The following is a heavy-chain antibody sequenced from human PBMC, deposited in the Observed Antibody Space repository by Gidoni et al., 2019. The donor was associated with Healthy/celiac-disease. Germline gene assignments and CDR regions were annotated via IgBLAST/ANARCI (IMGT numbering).Heavy chain of an antibody. J-gene: IGHJ4*02. CDR1: GGSISSRSYY. Sequence: QLHLQESGPGLVKPSESLSLTCTVSGGSISSRSYYWGWIRQPPGKGLEWIGRIYYSGSTYYNPSLKSRVTISVDTSKNQFSLKLSSVTAEDTAVYYCSRHDKKSSGSYFFDYWGQGTLVTVSS. CDR2: IYYSGST. D-gene: IGHD1-26*01. CDR3: SRHDKKSSGSYFFDY. V-gene: IGHV4-39*01.